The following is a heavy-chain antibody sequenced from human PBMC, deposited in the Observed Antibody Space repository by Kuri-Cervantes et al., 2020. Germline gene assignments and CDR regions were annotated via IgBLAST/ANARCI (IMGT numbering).Heavy chain of an antibody. CDR3: ARCNLWAFDT. D-gene: IGHD1-14*01. CDR1: GFIFSSYW. CDR2: IKPDGSDK. V-gene: IGHV3-7*01. J-gene: IGHJ3*02. Sequence: GESLKFSCAASGFIFSSYWMTWVRQAPGKGLEWMAIIKPDGSDKYYVDSVKGRFTISRDNAKNSLYLQMNSLRAEDTALYYCARCNLWAFDTWGQGTMVTVSS.